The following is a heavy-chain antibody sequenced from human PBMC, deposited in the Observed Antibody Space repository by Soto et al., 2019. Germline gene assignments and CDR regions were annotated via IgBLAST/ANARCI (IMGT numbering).Heavy chain of an antibody. V-gene: IGHV1-18*01. CDR3: ARDGVRNYDFWSGYYPPMDYYGMDV. CDR2: ISAYNGNT. J-gene: IGHJ6*02. Sequence: GASVKVSCKASGYTFTSYGISWVRQAPGQGLEWMGWISAYNGNTNYAQKLQGRVTMTTDTSTSTAYMELRSLRSDDTAVYYCARDGVRNYDFWSGYYPPMDYYGMDVWGQGTTVTVSS. D-gene: IGHD3-3*01. CDR1: GYTFTSYG.